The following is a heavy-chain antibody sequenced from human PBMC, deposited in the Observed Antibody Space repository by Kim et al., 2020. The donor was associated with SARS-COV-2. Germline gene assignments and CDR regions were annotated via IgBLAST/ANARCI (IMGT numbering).Heavy chain of an antibody. CDR3: ARGAVAGFFDY. CDR1: GFTFGTYA. D-gene: IGHD6-19*01. CDR2: IWYDGSNK. Sequence: GGSLRLSCAASGFTFGTYAMHWVRQAPGKGLEWVAVIWYDGSNKNYPDSVKGRFTISRDNSKNTLYLQMNSLRAEDTAVYYCARGAVAGFFDYWGQGTLVTVSS. J-gene: IGHJ4*02. V-gene: IGHV3-33*01.